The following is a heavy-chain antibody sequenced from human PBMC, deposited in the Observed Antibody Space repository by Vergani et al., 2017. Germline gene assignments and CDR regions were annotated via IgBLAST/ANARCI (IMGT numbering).Heavy chain of an antibody. D-gene: IGHD3-10*01. CDR1: GDSISRSHYY. CDR3: ARPVGPSAMADGYHV. CDR2: ISSSGSP. Sequence: QLQLQESGPGLVKPSETLSLSFRDPGDSISRSHYYWGFIRQPPGKGLEWIGYISSSGSPFYNPTLKSRLAFSLDPSKNLFSVRLKSVTATDTGMYYCARPVGPSAMADGYHVWGQGTMVT. V-gene: IGHV4-39*02. J-gene: IGHJ3*01.